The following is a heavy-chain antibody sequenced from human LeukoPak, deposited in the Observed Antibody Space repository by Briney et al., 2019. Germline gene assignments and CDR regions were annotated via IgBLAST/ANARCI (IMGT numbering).Heavy chain of an antibody. V-gene: IGHV1-18*01. D-gene: IGHD1-26*01. J-gene: IGHJ3*02. CDR1: GYTFTSYD. CDR2: IGAYNGNT. CDR3: ARALPIGSARACDFEI. Sequence: ASVKVSCKASGYTFTSYDINWVRQATGHGLEWMGWIGAYNGNTNYAQNLQGRVTMTTDTSTNTAYMELRSLRSDDTAVYYCARALPIGSARACDFEIWGQGTMIIVSS.